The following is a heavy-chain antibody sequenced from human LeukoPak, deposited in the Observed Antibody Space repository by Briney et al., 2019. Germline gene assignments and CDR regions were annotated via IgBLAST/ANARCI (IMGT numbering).Heavy chain of an antibody. D-gene: IGHD6-13*01. J-gene: IGHJ4*02. Sequence: PGGSLRLSCAASGFTLRVNYMTWVRQAPGKGLEWVSVIYANGSTYYPDSVKGRFTISRDNSKSSLYLQMNSLRAEDTAVYYCATSPASSCLDDWGQGTLVTVSS. V-gene: IGHV3-53*01. CDR1: GFTLRVNY. CDR2: IYANGST. CDR3: ATSPASSCLDD.